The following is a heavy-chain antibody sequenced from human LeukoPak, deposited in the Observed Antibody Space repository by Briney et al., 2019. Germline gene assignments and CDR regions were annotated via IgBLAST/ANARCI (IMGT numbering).Heavy chain of an antibody. D-gene: IGHD2-2*01. CDR1: GFTFSSYA. V-gene: IGHV3-30-3*01. Sequence: QPGRSLRLSCAASGFTFSSYAMHWVRQAPGKGLEWVAVISYDGSNKYYADSVKGRFTISRDNSKNTLYLQMNSLRAEDTAVYYCAREWDCSSTSCSDYYGMDVWGQGTTVTVSS. CDR3: AREWDCSSTSCSDYYGMDV. J-gene: IGHJ6*02. CDR2: ISYDGSNK.